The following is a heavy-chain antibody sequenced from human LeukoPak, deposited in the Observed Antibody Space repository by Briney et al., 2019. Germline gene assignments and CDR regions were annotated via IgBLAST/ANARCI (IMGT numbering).Heavy chain of an antibody. V-gene: IGHV1-69*05. J-gene: IGHJ4*02. CDR2: IIPIFGTA. D-gene: IGHD3-22*01. CDR1: GGTFSSYA. Sequence: ASVKVSCKASGGTFSSYAISWVRQAPGQGLEWMGGIIPIFGTANYAQKFQGRVTITTDESTSTAYMELSSLRSEDTAVYYCATYYYDSSRYYSFDYWGQGTLVTVSS. CDR3: ATYYYDSSRYYSFDY.